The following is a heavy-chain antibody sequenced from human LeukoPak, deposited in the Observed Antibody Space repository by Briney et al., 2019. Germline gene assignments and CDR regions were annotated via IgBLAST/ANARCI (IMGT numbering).Heavy chain of an antibody. J-gene: IGHJ3*01. Sequence: PGGPLRLSCAASVFTHSRYCMHCVPQARGEGLVWVSRIKSDGSSTSYADSVKGRFTISRDNAKNTLYLQMNSLRVEDTAMYFCAKDIQLSTWGLGTMVTVSS. CDR3: AKDIQLST. V-gene: IGHV3-74*01. D-gene: IGHD5-24*01. CDR1: VFTHSRYC. CDR2: IKSDGSST.